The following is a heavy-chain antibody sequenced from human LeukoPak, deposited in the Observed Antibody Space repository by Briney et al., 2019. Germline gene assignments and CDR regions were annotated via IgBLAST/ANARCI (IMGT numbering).Heavy chain of an antibody. CDR3: ARASMLAYCGGDCSQSVW. CDR1: GFTFSSYS. V-gene: IGHV3-21*01. J-gene: IGHJ4*02. Sequence: GGSLRLSCAASGFTFSSYSMNWVRQAPGKGLEWVSSISSSSSYIYYADSVKGRFTISRDNAKNSLYLQMNSLRAEDTAVYYCARASMLAYCGGDCSQSVWWGQGTLVTVSS. D-gene: IGHD2-21*02. CDR2: ISSSSSYI.